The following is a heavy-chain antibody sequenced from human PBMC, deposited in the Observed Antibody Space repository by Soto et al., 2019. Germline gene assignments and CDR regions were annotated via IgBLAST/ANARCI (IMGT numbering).Heavy chain of an antibody. V-gene: IGHV4-39*01. CDR1: GGSISSSSYC. Sequence: SETLSLTCTVSGGSISSSSYCWGWIRQPPGKGLEWIGSIYYSGSTYYNPSLKSRVTISVDTSKNQFSLKLSSVTAADTAVYYCARHGYYAILTGYYPTYYFDYWGQGTLVTVSS. J-gene: IGHJ4*02. CDR2: IYYSGST. D-gene: IGHD3-9*01. CDR3: ARHGYYAILTGYYPTYYFDY.